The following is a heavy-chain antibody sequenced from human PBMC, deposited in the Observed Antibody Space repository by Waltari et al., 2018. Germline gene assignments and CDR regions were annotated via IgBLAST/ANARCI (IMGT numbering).Heavy chain of an antibody. Sequence: EVQLVESGGGLVQPGGSLRLYCAASGLTFSSHWMNWVRQAPGKGLEWVAIINKDGSKKFYVDSVRGRFTVSRDNAKNSLYLQMNSLRVDDTAVYYCARDEEWSSDRWGQGTLVTVSS. V-gene: IGHV3-7*03. CDR1: GLTFSSHW. CDR3: ARDEEWSSDR. D-gene: IGHD3-3*01. J-gene: IGHJ4*02. CDR2: INKDGSKK.